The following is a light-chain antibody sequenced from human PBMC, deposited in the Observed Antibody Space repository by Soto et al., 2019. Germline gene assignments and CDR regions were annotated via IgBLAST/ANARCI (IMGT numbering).Light chain of an antibody. CDR1: QDISNY. CDR2: DAS. J-gene: IGKJ4*01. CDR3: QQYDNLPLT. V-gene: IGKV1-33*01. Sequence: DIQMTQSPSSLSASVGDRVTITCQASQDISNYLNCYQQQPGKAPKHLIYDASNLETGVPSRFSGSGSGTDFTFTISSLQPEDIATYYCQQYDNLPLTFGGGTKVDIK.